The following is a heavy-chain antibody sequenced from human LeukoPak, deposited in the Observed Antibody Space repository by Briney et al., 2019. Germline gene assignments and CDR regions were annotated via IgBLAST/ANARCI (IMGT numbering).Heavy chain of an antibody. J-gene: IGHJ3*02. CDR3: ARGSYYCSSTSCPLSAFDI. V-gene: IGHV1-46*01. D-gene: IGHD2-2*01. CDR2: INPSGGST. CDR1: GYTFTGYY. Sequence: ASVKVSCKASGYTFTGYYMHWVRQAPGQGLEWMGWINPSGGSTSYAQKFQGRVTMTRDMSTSTVYMELSSLRSEDTAVYYCARGSYYCSSTSCPLSAFDIWGQGTMVTVSS.